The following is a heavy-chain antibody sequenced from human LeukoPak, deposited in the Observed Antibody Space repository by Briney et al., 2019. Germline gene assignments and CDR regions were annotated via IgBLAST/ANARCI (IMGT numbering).Heavy chain of an antibody. D-gene: IGHD3-10*01. Sequence: ASVKVSCRASGYRFTSEAIHWVRQAPGQSLEWMGWISGGTENTKYSEKFQDRVTITRDTSASTAYMELSSLRSEDTAVYYCARSISITMVRGVNWDWGQGTLVTVSS. J-gene: IGHJ4*02. CDR3: ARSISITMVRGVNWD. CDR2: ISGGTENT. CDR1: GYRFTSEA. V-gene: IGHV1-3*01.